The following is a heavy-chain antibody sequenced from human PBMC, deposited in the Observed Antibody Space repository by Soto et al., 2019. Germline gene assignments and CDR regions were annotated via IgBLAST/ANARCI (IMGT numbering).Heavy chain of an antibody. CDR2: IKSKTDGGTT. Sequence: EEQLVESGGGLVKPGGSLRLSCAASGFTFNNAWMSWVRQAPGKGLEWVGRIKSKTDGGTTDYAAPVKGRFTISRDDSKNTLYVQMNSLKTEDTAVYYCTADNRADDFWTKFDPWGQGTLVTVSS. J-gene: IGHJ5*02. CDR3: TADNRADDFWTKFDP. D-gene: IGHD3-3*01. V-gene: IGHV3-15*01. CDR1: GFTFNNAW.